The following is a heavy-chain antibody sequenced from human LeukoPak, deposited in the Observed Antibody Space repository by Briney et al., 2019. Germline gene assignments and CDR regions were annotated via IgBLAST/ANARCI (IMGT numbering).Heavy chain of an antibody. J-gene: IGHJ6*03. CDR3: ARGMLQGYGYLKIDNYYSYYMDV. Sequence: ASVKVSCKTSGYTFTGYYIHWVRQAPGQGLEWMGGINPMFGPANYAQRFQGRVTITADESTSTAYMELSSLRSEDTAVYYCARGMLQGYGYLKIDNYYSYYMDVWGKGTTVTISS. CDR2: INPMFGPA. CDR1: GYTFTGYY. D-gene: IGHD5-18*01. V-gene: IGHV1-69*13.